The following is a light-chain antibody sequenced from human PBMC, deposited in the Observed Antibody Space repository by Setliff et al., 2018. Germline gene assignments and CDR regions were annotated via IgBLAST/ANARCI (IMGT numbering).Light chain of an antibody. CDR1: SSDVGSYDF. CDR3: SSNIGSNNFDV. V-gene: IGLV2-8*01. J-gene: IGLJ1*01. Sequence: QSALAQPASVSGSPGQSITISCSGTSSDVGSYDFVSWYQQHPGKAPKLMIYEVNKRPSGVPDRFSGSKSGNTASLTVSGLQAEDEADYYCSSNIGSNNFDVFGTGTKVTVL. CDR2: EVN.